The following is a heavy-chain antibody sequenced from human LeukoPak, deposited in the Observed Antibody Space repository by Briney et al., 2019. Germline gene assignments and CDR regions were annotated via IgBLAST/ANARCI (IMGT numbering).Heavy chain of an antibody. J-gene: IGHJ4*02. CDR3: AKEFRGGWPFDY. CDR2: IKQDGSEK. CDR1: GFTFSSYW. V-gene: IGHV3-7*03. Sequence: GGSLRLSCAAPGFTFSSYWMSWVRQAPGKGLEWVANIKQDGSEKYYVDSVKGRFTISRDNAKNSLYLQMHSLRAEDTAIYYCAKEFRGGWPFDYWGQGTLVTVSS. D-gene: IGHD6-19*01.